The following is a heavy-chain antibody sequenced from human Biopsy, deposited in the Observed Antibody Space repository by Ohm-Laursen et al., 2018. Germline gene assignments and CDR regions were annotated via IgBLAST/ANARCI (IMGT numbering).Heavy chain of an antibody. CDR3: TKRRTAVRPFDS. J-gene: IGHJ4*01. CDR2: ISGSSNNI. V-gene: IGHV3-9*01. CDR1: GFIFSDYG. Sequence: SLRLSCAASGFIFSDYGMHWVRQAPGKSLEWVSGISGSSNNIIYADSVRGRFTISRDNAKSSLYLEINSLRSEDTAFYYCTKRRTAVRPFDSWGHGTLVTVSS. D-gene: IGHD6-25*01.